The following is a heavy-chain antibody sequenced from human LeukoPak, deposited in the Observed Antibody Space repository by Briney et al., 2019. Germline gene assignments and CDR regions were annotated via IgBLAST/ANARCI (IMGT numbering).Heavy chain of an antibody. D-gene: IGHD4-17*01. CDR3: ARDIVSSFLKGATVTHVFDY. Sequence: GASVKVSCKASGYTFTGYYMHWVRQAPGQGLEWMGWINPNSGGTNYQGWVTMTRDTSISTVYMELSRLRSDDTAVYYCARDIVSSFLKGATVTHVFDYWGQGTLVTVSS. CDR2: INPNSGGT. J-gene: IGHJ4*02. CDR1: GYTFTGYY. V-gene: IGHV1-2*04.